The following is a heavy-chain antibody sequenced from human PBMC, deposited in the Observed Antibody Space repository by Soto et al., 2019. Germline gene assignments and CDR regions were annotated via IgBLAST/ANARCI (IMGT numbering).Heavy chain of an antibody. Sequence: SVKVSCKASGGTFSNYGISWVRQAPGQGLEWMGGIIPIFGTTNYAQKFQDRVTIIADESTSTAYMELNRLRFEDTAVYYCARGRHCSSNSCSEGDYYYATDLRG. D-gene: IGHD2-2*01. CDR2: IIPIFGTT. J-gene: IGHJ6*01. CDR1: GGTFSNYG. CDR3: ARGRHCSSNSCSEGDYYYATDL. V-gene: IGHV1-69*13.